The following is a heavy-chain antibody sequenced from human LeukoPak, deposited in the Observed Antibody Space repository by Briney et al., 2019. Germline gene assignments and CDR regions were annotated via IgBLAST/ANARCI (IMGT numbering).Heavy chain of an antibody. CDR1: GGSFSSYY. CDR2: IYYSGST. D-gene: IGHD5-18*01. Sequence: SETLSLTCAVYGGSFSSYYWSWIRQPPGKGLEWIGYIYYSGSTNYNPSLKSRVTISVDTSKNQFSLKLSSVTAADTAVYYCARAGYGYIAYYFDYWGQGTLVTVSS. CDR3: ARAGYGYIAYYFDY. V-gene: IGHV4-59*01. J-gene: IGHJ4*02.